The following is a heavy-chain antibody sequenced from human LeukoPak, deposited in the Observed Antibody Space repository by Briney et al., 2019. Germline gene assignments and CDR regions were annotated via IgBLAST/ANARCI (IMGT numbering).Heavy chain of an antibody. V-gene: IGHV3-7*03. CDR2: IKQEGSEK. D-gene: IGHD1-26*01. J-gene: IGHJ5*02. Sequence: GGSLTLSCAASGFTYSCYRRSWVGQARGKGLEWVANIKQEGSEKYYVASVKGRFTISRDNAKNSLYLQMNSLRAEDTAVYYCAQGYSGYLWGRGTLVTVSS. CDR1: GFTYSCYR. CDR3: AQGYSGYL.